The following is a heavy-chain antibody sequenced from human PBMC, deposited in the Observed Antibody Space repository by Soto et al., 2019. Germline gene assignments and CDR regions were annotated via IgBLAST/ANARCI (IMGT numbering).Heavy chain of an antibody. J-gene: IGHJ4*02. CDR2: IRSKAYGGTT. CDR3: TRQGIAARKDFDY. V-gene: IGHV3-49*01. Sequence: GGSLRLSCTASGFTFGDYAMSWFRQAPGKGLEWVGFIRSKAYGGTTEYTASVKGRFTISRDDSKSIAYLQMNSLKTEDTAVYYCTRQGIAARKDFDYWGQGTLVTVSS. D-gene: IGHD6-6*01. CDR1: GFTFGDYA.